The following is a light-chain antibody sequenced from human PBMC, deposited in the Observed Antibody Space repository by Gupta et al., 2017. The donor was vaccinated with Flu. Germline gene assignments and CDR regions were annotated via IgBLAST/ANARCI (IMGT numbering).Light chain of an antibody. CDR1: SNDVGGYNR. V-gene: IGLV2-11*01. J-gene: IGLJ1*01. CDR2: DVT. Sequence: APTQPRSVSGSPGQSVTISCTGTSNDVGGYNRVSWYEQRPGKAPKLILYDVTERPSGVPDRFSGSKSGNTASLTISGLQADDEADYYCSSHAVRFTWFFGSGTTVTVL. CDR3: SSHAVRFTWF.